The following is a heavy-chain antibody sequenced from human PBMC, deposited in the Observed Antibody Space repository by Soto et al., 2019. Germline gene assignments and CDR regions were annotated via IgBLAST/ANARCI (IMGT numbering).Heavy chain of an antibody. V-gene: IGHV1-18*04. CDR3: ARAPAHRRATATSFDY. J-gene: IGHJ4*02. CDR2: ISAYNGNT. CDR1: GYTFTSYG. D-gene: IGHD2-15*01. Sequence: VASVKVSCKASGYTFTSYGISWVRQAPGQGLEWMGWISAYNGNTNYAQKLQGRVTMTTDTSTSTAYMELRSLRSDDTAVYYCARAPAHRRATATSFDYWGQGTLVTVSS.